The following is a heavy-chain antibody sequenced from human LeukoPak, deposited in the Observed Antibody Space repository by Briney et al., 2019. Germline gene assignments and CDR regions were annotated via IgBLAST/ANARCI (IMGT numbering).Heavy chain of an antibody. V-gene: IGHV4-31*03. Sequence: SQTLSLTCTVSGCSISSGGYHWSWIRQHRGKGLEWIGYIYYSGTTSYNPSLKSRVTISVDTSKKKFSLKVSSVTVADTAVYYCASIGYGDYPNWFDPWGQGTLVTVSS. J-gene: IGHJ5*02. CDR1: GCSISSGGYH. D-gene: IGHD4-17*01. CDR3: ASIGYGDYPNWFDP. CDR2: IYYSGTT.